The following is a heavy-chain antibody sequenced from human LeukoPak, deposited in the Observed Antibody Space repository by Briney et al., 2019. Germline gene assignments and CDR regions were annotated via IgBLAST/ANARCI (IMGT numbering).Heavy chain of an antibody. V-gene: IGHV3-30*04. CDR3: ARGVNDNWNVVESLLDY. D-gene: IGHD1-20*01. CDR2: ISYDGSNK. J-gene: IGHJ4*02. CDR1: GFTFSSYA. Sequence: GRSLRLSCAASGFTFSSYAMHWVRQAPGKGLEWVAVISYDGSNKYYADSVKGRFTISRDNSKNTLYLQMNSLRAEDTAVYYCARGVNDNWNVVESLLDYWGQGTLVTVSS.